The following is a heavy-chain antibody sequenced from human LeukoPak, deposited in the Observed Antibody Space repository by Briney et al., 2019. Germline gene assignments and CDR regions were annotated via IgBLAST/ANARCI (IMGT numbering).Heavy chain of an antibody. Sequence: PGGSLRLSCAASGFTFSSYSMNWVRQAPGKGLEWVSSISSSSSYIYYADSVKGRFTISRDNAKNSLYLQMNSLRAEDTAVYYCARILFYSGSQGCYFDYWGQGTLVTVSS. V-gene: IGHV3-21*01. CDR2: ISSSSSYI. CDR3: ARILFYSGSQGCYFDY. J-gene: IGHJ4*02. D-gene: IGHD3-10*01. CDR1: GFTFSSYS.